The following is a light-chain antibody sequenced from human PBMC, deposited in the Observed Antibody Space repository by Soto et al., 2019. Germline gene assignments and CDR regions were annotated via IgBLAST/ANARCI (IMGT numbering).Light chain of an antibody. CDR1: SSDVGDYNY. CDR3: SSYTSSGTYV. J-gene: IGLJ1*01. Sequence: QSVLTQPASVSGSPGQSITISCTGTSSDVGDYNYVSWYQQHPGKAPKIMIYEVSNRPSGVSHRFSGSKSGNTASLTISGLQAEDEADYYCSSYTSSGTYVFGTGTKLTVL. V-gene: IGLV2-14*01. CDR2: EVS.